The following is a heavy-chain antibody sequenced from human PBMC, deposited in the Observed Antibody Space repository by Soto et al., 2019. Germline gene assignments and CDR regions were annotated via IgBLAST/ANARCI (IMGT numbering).Heavy chain of an antibody. J-gene: IGHJ3*02. CDR1: GFTFSSYG. Sequence: QPGGSLRLSCAASGFTFSSYGMHWVRQAPGKGLEWVAVIWYDGSNKYYADSVKGRFTISRDNSKNTLYLQMNSLRAEDTAVYYCARVPQYDRPRYMARDAFDIWGQGTMVTVSS. CDR3: ARVPQYDRPRYMARDAFDI. CDR2: IWYDGSNK. D-gene: IGHD1-1*01. V-gene: IGHV3-33*01.